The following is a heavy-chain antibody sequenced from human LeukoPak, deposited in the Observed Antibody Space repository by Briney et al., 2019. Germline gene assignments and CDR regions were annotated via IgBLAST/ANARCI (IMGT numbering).Heavy chain of an antibody. CDR3: ATVAGSIGYFDY. J-gene: IGHJ4*02. D-gene: IGHD6-19*01. V-gene: IGHV4-30-2*02. CDR2: IYHSGST. Sequence: SETLSLTCTVSGGSISSGGYYWSWIRQPPGKGLEWIGYIYHSGSTYYNPSLKSRVTISVDRSKNQFSLKLSSVTAADTAVYYCATVAGSIGYFDYWGQGTLVTVSS. CDR1: GGSISSGGYY.